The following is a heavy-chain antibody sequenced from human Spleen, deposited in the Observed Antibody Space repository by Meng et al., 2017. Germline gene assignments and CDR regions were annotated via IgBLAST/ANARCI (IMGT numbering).Heavy chain of an antibody. CDR2: INHSGST. Sequence: VQLQQCGAGLLNPSATLSLTCVVSGGSFSDYYWSWIRQPPGKGLEWIGEINHSGSTNYNPSLESRATISVDTSQNNLSLKLSSVTAADSAVYYCARGPTTMAHDFDYWGQGTLVTVSS. V-gene: IGHV4-34*01. CDR1: GGSFSDYY. J-gene: IGHJ4*02. CDR3: ARGPTTMAHDFDY. D-gene: IGHD4-11*01.